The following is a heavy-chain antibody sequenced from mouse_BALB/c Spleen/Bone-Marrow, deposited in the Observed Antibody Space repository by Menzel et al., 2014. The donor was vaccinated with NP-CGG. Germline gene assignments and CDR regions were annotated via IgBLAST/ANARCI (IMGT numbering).Heavy chain of an antibody. CDR3: ARYYYGYYFDY. D-gene: IGHD1-2*01. Sequence: AQLKQSGAELAKPGASVKLSCTASGFNIKDTYMHWVKQRPEQGLEGIGRIDPANGNTKYDPKFQGKATITADTSSNTAYLQLSSLTSEDTAVYYCARYYYGYYFDYWGQGTTLTVSS. CDR2: IDPANGNT. J-gene: IGHJ2*01. V-gene: IGHV14-3*02. CDR1: GFNIKDTY.